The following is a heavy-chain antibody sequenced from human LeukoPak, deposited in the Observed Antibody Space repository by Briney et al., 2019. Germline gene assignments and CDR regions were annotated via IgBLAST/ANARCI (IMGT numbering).Heavy chain of an antibody. D-gene: IGHD4-17*01. CDR2: IYSGGST. Sequence: GGSLRLSCAASGFTVSSNYMSWVRQAPGKGLEWVSVIYSGGSTYYADSVKGRFTISRDNSKNTLYLQMNSLRAEDTAVYYCARDDNYGDYVDYWGQGTLVTVSS. J-gene: IGHJ4*02. V-gene: IGHV3-53*01. CDR3: ARDDNYGDYVDY. CDR1: GFTVSSNY.